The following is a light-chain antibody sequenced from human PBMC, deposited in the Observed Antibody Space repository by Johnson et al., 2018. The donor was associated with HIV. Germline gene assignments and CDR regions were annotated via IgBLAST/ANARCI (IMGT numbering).Light chain of an antibody. Sequence: QPVLTQPPSVSAAPGQRVTRSYSGSSSNIGNNFVSWFRQLPLRAPKVLIYDNNERPSGIPDRFSGSKSGTSATLGITGLQTGDEADYYCGTWDTSLSAGEVFGTGTKVTVL. J-gene: IGLJ1*01. CDR3: GTWDTSLSAGEV. CDR1: SSNIGNNF. CDR2: DNN. V-gene: IGLV1-51*01.